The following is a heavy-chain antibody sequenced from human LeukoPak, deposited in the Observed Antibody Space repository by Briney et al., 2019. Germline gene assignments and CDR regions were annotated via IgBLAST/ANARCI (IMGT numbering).Heavy chain of an antibody. CDR3: ARDRSPLRYFDWLGY. V-gene: IGHV3-30*04. CDR1: GFTFSSYA. D-gene: IGHD3-9*01. Sequence: PGRSLRLSCAASGFTFSSYAMHWVRQAPGKGLEWVAVISYDGSNKYYADSVKGRFTISRDNSKNTLYLQVNSLRAEDTAVYYCARDRSPLRYFDWLGYWGQGTLVTVSS. CDR2: ISYDGSNK. J-gene: IGHJ4*02.